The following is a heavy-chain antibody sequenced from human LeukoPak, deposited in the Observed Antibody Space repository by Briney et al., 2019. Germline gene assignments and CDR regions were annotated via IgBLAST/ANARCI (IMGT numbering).Heavy chain of an antibody. D-gene: IGHD6-6*01. J-gene: IGHJ5*02. CDR3: ARVPYSSSSVWFDP. Sequence: SETLSLTCTVSGGSISSGGYYWSWIRRHPGKGLEWIGYIYYSGSTYYNPSLKSRVTISVDTSKNQFSLKLSSVTAADTAVYYCARVPYSSSSVWFDPWGQGTLVTVSS. CDR1: GGSISSGGYY. CDR2: IYYSGST. V-gene: IGHV4-31*03.